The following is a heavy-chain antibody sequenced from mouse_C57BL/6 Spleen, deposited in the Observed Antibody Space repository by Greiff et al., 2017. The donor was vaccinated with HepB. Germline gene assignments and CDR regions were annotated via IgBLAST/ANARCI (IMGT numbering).Heavy chain of an antibody. D-gene: IGHD2-5*01. V-gene: IGHV1-42*01. CDR3: ARRDSNYNY. J-gene: IGHJ2*01. CDR1: GYSFTGYY. CDR2: INPSTGGT. Sequence: EVQLQQSGPELVKPGASVKISCKASGYSFTGYYMNWVKQSPEKSLEWIGEINPSTGGTTYNQKFKAKATLTVDKSSSTAYMQLKSLTSEDSAVYYCARRDSNYNYWGQGTTLTVSS.